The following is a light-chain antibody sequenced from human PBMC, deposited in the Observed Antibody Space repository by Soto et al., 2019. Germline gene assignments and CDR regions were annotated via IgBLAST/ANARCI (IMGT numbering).Light chain of an antibody. CDR3: MQALHTPWT. V-gene: IGKV2-28*01. J-gene: IGKJ1*01. Sequence: DIVMTQSPLSLPVTPGEPASISCRASQSLLHSNGYNYLDWYLKKPGQSPQLLIYLGSNRASCVPARFSGSGSGTDFTLKISTVEAEDVGVYYCMQALHTPWTVGQGTKVDSK. CDR2: LGS. CDR1: QSLLHSNGYNY.